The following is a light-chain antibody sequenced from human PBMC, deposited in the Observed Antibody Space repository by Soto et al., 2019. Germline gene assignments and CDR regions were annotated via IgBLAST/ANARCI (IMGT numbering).Light chain of an antibody. CDR1: QSISSY. J-gene: IGKJ1*01. Sequence: DIQMTQSPSSLSASVGDRVTITCRASQSISSYLNWYQQKPWKAPKLLIYDASSLQTGVPSRFSGSGSGTDFSLTISSLQPEDFATYYCQHYSLYSPWTFGQGTKVDIK. CDR2: DAS. V-gene: IGKV1-39*01. CDR3: QHYSLYSPWT.